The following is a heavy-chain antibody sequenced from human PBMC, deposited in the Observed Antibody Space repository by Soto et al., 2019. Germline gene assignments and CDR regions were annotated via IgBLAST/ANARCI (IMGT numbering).Heavy chain of an antibody. V-gene: IGHV4-59*01. CDR1: GGSISSYY. CDR3: ARGEQLVGTIDY. J-gene: IGHJ4*02. CDR2: IYYSGST. D-gene: IGHD6-6*01. Sequence: SETLSLTCTVSGGSISSYYWSWIRQPPGKGLEWIGYIYYSGSTNYNPSLKSRVTISVDTSKNQFSLKLSSVTAADTAVYYCARGEQLVGTIDYWGQGTLVTVSS.